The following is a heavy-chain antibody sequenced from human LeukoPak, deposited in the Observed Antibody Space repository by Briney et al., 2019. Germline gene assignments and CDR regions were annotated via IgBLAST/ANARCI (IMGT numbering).Heavy chain of an antibody. D-gene: IGHD3-10*01. CDR2: ISYDGSNK. Sequence: PGGSLRLSCAASGFTFSSYAMHWVRQAPGKGLEWVAVISYDGSNKYYADSVKGRFTISRDNSKNTLYLQMNSLRAEDTAVYYCAKCLRITMVRGVILDYWGQGTLVTVSS. CDR3: AKCLRITMVRGVILDY. V-gene: IGHV3-30*04. J-gene: IGHJ4*02. CDR1: GFTFSSYA.